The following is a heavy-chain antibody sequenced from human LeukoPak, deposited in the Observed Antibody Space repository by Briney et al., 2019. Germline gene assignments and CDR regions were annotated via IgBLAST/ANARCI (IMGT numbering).Heavy chain of an antibody. CDR2: IYTSGST. CDR3: ARGGYSYGYYYYYYMDV. V-gene: IGHV4-4*09. CDR1: GGSFSGYY. J-gene: IGHJ6*03. Sequence: SETLSLTCAVYGGSFSGYYWSWIRQPPGKGLEWIGYIYTSGSTNYNPSLKSRVTISVDTSKNQFSLKLSSVTAADTAVYYCARGGYSYGYYYYYYMDVWGKGTTVTVSS. D-gene: IGHD5-18*01.